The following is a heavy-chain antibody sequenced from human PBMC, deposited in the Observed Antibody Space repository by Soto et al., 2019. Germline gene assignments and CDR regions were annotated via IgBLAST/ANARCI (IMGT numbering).Heavy chain of an antibody. V-gene: IGHV1-18*01. CDR3: ARVAGNPTDYGDYPVDY. D-gene: IGHD4-17*01. CDR1: GYTFTSYG. CDR2: ISAYNGNT. J-gene: IGHJ4*02. Sequence: ASVKVSCKASGYTFTSYGISWVRQAPGQGLEWMGWISAYNGNTNYAQKLQGRVTMATDTSTSTAYMELRSLRSDDTAVYYCARVAGNPTDYGDYPVDYWGQGTLVTV.